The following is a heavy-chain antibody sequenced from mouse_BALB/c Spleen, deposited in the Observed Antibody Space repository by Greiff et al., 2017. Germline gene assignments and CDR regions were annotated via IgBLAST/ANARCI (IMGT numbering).Heavy chain of an antibody. V-gene: IGHV4-1*02. D-gene: IGHD1-1*01. CDR2: INPDSSTI. J-gene: IGHJ4*01. CDR3: ARLMVLRHYYAMDY. CDR1: GFDFSRYW. Sequence: EVQLQESGGGLVQPGGSLKLSCAASGFDFSRYWMSWVRQAPGKGLEWIGEINPDSSTINYTPSLKDKFIISRDNAKNTLYLQMSKVRSEDTALYYCARLMVLRHYYAMDYWGQGTSVTVSS.